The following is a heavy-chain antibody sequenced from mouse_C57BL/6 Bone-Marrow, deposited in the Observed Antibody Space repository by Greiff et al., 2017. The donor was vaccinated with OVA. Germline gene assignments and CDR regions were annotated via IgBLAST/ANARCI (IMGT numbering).Heavy chain of an antibody. D-gene: IGHD2-1*01. CDR1: GFNIKDDY. CDR2: IDPENGDT. Sequence: EVQLQQSGAELVRPGASVKLSCTASGFNIKDDYMHWVKQRPEQGLEWIGWIDPENGDTEYASKFQGKATITAATSSNTAYLQLSSLTSEDTAVYYCTSYGNCDYWGQGTTLTVSS. J-gene: IGHJ2*01. CDR3: TSYGNCDY. V-gene: IGHV14-4*01.